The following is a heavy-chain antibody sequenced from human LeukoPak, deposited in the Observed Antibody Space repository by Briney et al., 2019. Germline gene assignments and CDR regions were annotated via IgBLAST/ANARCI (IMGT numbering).Heavy chain of an antibody. CDR3: ARVPHYHYVMDV. V-gene: IGHV3-53*01. J-gene: IGHJ6*04. CDR2: IYSGGRT. CDR1: GLTVSSNY. Sequence: GGSLRLSCAASGLTVSSNYMSWVRQAPGKGLECVSVIYSGGRTYYANSVKGRFTISRDNSKNTLYLQMNSLRGEDTAVYYCARVPHYHYVMDVWGKGTTVTVSS.